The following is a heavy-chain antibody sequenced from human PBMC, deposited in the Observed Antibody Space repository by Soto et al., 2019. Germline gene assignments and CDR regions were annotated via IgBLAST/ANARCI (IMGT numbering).Heavy chain of an antibody. D-gene: IGHD3-22*01. CDR2: IYSGGST. CDR1: GFTVSSNY. Sequence: GGSLSLSCAASGFTVSSNYMSWVRQAPGKGLEWVSVIYSGGSTYYADSVKGRFTISRDNSKNTLYLQMNSLRVEDTAVYYCARAVIEGYYDSSPYYFDYWGQGTLVTVSS. CDR3: ARAVIEGYYDSSPYYFDY. V-gene: IGHV3-53*01. J-gene: IGHJ4*02.